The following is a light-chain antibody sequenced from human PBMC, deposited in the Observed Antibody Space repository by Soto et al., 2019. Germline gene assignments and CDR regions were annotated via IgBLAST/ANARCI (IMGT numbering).Light chain of an antibody. Sequence: QSVLTQPPSASGTPGQRVTISCSGSDLNIGSNGVNWYQQVPGTAPKLLINRNNQRPPRVPDRFSGSKSGTSASLAISGLRSEDEGDYYCAAWDDSLSAWVFGGGTKLTVL. CDR2: RNN. CDR3: AAWDDSLSAWV. J-gene: IGLJ3*02. CDR1: DLNIGSNG. V-gene: IGLV1-47*01.